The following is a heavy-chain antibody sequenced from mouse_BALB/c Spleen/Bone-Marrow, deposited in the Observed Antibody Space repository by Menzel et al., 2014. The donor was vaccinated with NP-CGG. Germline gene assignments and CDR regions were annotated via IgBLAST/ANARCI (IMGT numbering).Heavy chain of an antibody. CDR2: IRNKANGYTT. CDR1: GFTFTDYY. J-gene: IGHJ2*01. V-gene: IGHV7-3*02. CDR3: ARDKGRVFFDY. Sequence: EVQLVESGGGLVQPGGSLRLSCATSGFTFTDYYMNWVRQPPGKALEWLGFIRNKANGYTTEYSASVKSRFTISRDNSQNILYLQMNTLRVDNSATYYCARDKGRVFFDYWGQGTTLTVSP.